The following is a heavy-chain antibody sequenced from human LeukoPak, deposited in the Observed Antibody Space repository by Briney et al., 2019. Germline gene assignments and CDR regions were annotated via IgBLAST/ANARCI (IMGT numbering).Heavy chain of an antibody. CDR1: EFTFSSYG. Sequence: TGRSLRLSCAASEFTFSSYGMHWVRQAPGKGLEWVAVIWYDGSNKHYADSVKGRFTISRDNSKNTLYLQMNSLRAEDTAVYYCARDKRYCSSGRCWGIQLGPWGQGTLVTVSS. V-gene: IGHV3-33*01. CDR2: IWYDGSNK. D-gene: IGHD2-15*01. CDR3: ARDKRYCSSGRCWGIQLGP. J-gene: IGHJ5*02.